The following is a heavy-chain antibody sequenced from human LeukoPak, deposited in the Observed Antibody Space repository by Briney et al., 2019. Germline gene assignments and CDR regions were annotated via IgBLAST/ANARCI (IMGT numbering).Heavy chain of an antibody. J-gene: IGHJ6*03. V-gene: IGHV4-39*01. D-gene: IGHD6-13*01. CDR1: GGSISSSSYN. Sequence: SETLSLTCTVSGGSISSSSYNWGWIRQPPGKGLEWIGSIYYSGSTYYNPSLKSRVTISVDTSKSQFSLKLSSVTAADTAVYYCARGAGSWSHYYYYMDVWGKGTTVTVSS. CDR2: IYYSGST. CDR3: ARGAGSWSHYYYYMDV.